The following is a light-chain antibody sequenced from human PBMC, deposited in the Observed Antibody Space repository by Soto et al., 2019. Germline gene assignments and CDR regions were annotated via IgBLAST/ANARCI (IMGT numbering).Light chain of an antibody. V-gene: IGKV1-39*01. J-gene: IGKJ5*01. CDR1: QSISRF. CDR2: AAS. Sequence: DIQMSQSPSSLSAALGDRVTITWRASQSISRFLHWYQQKPGKAPKVLISAASRLQSGVPPRFSGSGSGTDFTLTINSLRPEDFASYYCQQSYSSSPITFGPGTRLEIK. CDR3: QQSYSSSPIT.